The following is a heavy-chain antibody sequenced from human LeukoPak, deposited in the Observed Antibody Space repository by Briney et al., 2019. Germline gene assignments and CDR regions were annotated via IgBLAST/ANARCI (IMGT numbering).Heavy chain of an antibody. CDR3: ANFQTVGVKPFEH. V-gene: IGHV3-74*01. CDR1: GFTFSSYW. Sequence: GGSLRLSCAGSGFTFSSYWIHWVRQAPGEGLVWVSRINPDGSSTTYADSVKGRFTISRDNAENTLYLQMNSLRVEDSAVYYCANFQTVGVKPFEHWGQGTLVTVSS. J-gene: IGHJ5*02. CDR2: INPDGSST. D-gene: IGHD1-26*01.